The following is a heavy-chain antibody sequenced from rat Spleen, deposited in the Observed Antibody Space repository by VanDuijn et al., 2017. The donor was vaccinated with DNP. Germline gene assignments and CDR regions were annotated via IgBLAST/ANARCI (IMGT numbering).Heavy chain of an antibody. CDR3: ARGLNYGGYIYSWYFDF. J-gene: IGHJ1*01. D-gene: IGHD1-11*01. V-gene: IGHV3-1*01. CDR2: INYSGTT. CDR1: GYFITSNY. Sequence: EVQLQESGPGLVKPSQSLSLTCSVTGYFITSNYWGWIRKFPGNKMEWMGYINYSGTTAYNPSLRSRISITRDTSKNQFFLQLNSVTTEDTATYYCARGLNYGGYIYSWYFDFWGPGTMVTVSS.